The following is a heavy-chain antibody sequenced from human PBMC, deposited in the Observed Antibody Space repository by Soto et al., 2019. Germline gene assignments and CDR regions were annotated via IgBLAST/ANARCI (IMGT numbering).Heavy chain of an antibody. D-gene: IGHD2-15*01. V-gene: IGHV4-34*01. J-gene: IGHJ4*02. CDR1: GGSFSGYY. CDR3: ARGRGCSGGSCYSHYFDY. Sequence: SETLYLTCAVYGGSFSGYYWSWIRQPPGKGLEWIGEINHSGSTNYNPSLKSRVTISVDTSKNQFSLKLSSVAAADTAVYYCARGRGCSGGSCYSHYFDYWGQGTLVTAPQ. CDR2: INHSGST.